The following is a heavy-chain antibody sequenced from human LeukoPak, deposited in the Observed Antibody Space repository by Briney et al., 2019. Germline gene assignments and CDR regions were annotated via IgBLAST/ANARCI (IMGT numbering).Heavy chain of an antibody. J-gene: IGHJ4*02. V-gene: IGHV4-34*01. CDR2: INHSGST. Sequence: SETLSLTCAVYGGSFSGYYWSWIRQPPGKGLEWIGEINHSGSTNYNPSLKSRVTISVDTSKNQFSLKLSSVTAADTAVYYCARGRCDFWSGYTTATPLDYWGQGTLVTVSS. CDR3: ARGRCDFWSGYTTATPLDY. D-gene: IGHD3-3*01. CDR1: GGSFSGYY.